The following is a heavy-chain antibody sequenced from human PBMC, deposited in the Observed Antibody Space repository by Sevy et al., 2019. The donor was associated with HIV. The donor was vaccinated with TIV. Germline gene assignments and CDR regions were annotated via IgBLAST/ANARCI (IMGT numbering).Heavy chain of an antibody. CDR3: ARDPRMYGDYLLAYFDY. CDR1: GFSFSSYG. J-gene: IGHJ4*02. D-gene: IGHD2-8*01. V-gene: IGHV3-33*01. CDR2: IWFDGSNE. Sequence: GGSLRLSCAASGFSFSSYGMHWVRQAPGKGLEWLAVIWFDGSNEYYADSVKGRFTISRDNSKNTLFLQMDSLRAEDTAIYYCARDPRMYGDYLLAYFDYWGQRTLVTVSS.